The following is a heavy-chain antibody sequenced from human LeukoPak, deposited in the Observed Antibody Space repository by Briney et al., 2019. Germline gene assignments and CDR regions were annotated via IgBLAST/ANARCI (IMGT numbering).Heavy chain of an antibody. V-gene: IGHV4-34*01. Sequence: PSETLSLTCAVYGGSFSGYYWSWIRQPPGKGLEWIGEINHSGSTNYNPSLKSRVTILVDTSKNQFSLKLSSVTAADTAVYYCARAYSSGWYIFWGQGTLVTVSS. CDR1: GGSFSGYY. D-gene: IGHD6-19*01. CDR3: ARAYSSGWYIF. CDR2: INHSGST. J-gene: IGHJ4*02.